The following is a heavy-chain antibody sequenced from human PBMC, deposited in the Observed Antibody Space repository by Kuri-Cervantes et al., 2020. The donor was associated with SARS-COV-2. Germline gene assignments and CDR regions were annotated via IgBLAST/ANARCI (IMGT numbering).Heavy chain of an antibody. V-gene: IGHV4-34*01. D-gene: IGHD3-3*01. Sequence: SETLSLTCAVNGGSVSGYYWNWIRQAPGKGLEWIGEINDNGRTSYKSSLKSRVTMSVDTSKNQFSLKLSSVTAADTAVYYCARQMMGSITIFGVVITRNWFDPWGQGTLVTVSS. CDR2: INDNGRT. CDR1: GGSVSGYY. J-gene: IGHJ5*02. CDR3: ARQMMGSITIFGVVITRNWFDP.